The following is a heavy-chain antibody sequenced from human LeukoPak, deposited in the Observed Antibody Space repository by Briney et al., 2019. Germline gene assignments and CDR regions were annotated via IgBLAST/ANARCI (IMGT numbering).Heavy chain of an antibody. CDR1: GFTFSSYW. CDR2: IKQDGSEK. Sequence: PGGSLRLPCAASGFTFSSYWMSWVRQAPGKGLEWVANIKQDGSEKYYVDSVKGRFTISRDNAENSLYLQMNSLRAEDTAVHYCARAYSTYHMDVWGKGTTVTVSS. V-gene: IGHV3-7*01. D-gene: IGHD4-11*01. CDR3: ARAYSTYHMDV. J-gene: IGHJ6*03.